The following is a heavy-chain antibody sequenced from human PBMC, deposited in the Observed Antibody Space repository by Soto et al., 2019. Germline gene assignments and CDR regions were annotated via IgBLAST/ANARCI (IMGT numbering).Heavy chain of an antibody. Sequence: QVQLQESGPGLVKPSETLSLTCTVSGGSISSYYWSWIRQPPGKGLEWIGYIYYSGSTNYNPSLKSRVTISVDTSKNQFSLKLSSVTAADTAVYYCARTYCGGDCYSRSRMWVYFDYWGQGTLVTVSS. CDR2: IYYSGST. J-gene: IGHJ4*02. CDR1: GGSISSYY. D-gene: IGHD2-21*02. V-gene: IGHV4-59*01. CDR3: ARTYCGGDCYSRSRMWVYFDY.